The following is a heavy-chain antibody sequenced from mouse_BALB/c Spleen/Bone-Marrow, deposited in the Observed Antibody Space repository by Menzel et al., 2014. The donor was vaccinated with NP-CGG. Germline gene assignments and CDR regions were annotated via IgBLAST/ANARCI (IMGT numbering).Heavy chain of an antibody. CDR2: IYPGDGDT. CDR1: GYSFSNYW. CDR3: ASRGDYSYAMDY. V-gene: IGHV1-80*01. Sequence: LMESGAELVRPGSSVKISCKSSGYSFSNYWMNWMKQRLGQGLEWIGQIYPGDGDTNYNGKFKGKATLTADKSSSTAYMQLSSLTSEDSAVYFCASRGDYSYAMDYWGQGTSVTVSS. J-gene: IGHJ4*01. D-gene: IGHD1-1*01.